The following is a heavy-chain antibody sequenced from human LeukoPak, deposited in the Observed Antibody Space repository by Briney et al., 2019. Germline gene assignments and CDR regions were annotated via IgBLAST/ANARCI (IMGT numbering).Heavy chain of an antibody. D-gene: IGHD6-19*01. CDR1: GYTFTGYY. CDR2: INPNSGGT. J-gene: IGHJ6*02. V-gene: IGHV1-2*02. Sequence: ASVKVSCKASGYTFTGYYMHWVRQAPGQGLEWMGWINPNSGGTNYAQKFQGRVTMTRDTSISTAYMELSSLRSEDTAVYYCARGSIAVAGDYYYGMDVWGQGTTVTVS. CDR3: ARGSIAVAGDYYYGMDV.